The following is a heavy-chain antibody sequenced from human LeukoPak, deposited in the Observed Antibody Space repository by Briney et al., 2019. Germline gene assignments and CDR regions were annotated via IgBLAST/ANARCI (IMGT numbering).Heavy chain of an antibody. V-gene: IGHV1-2*02. J-gene: IGHJ3*02. Sequence: ASVKVSCKASGYTFTTGYYMHWVRQAPGQGLEWMGWINPNSTGTNYAQKFQGRVTMTRDTSIGTAYMELSRLRSDDTAVYYCARGNYNSGSPDAFDIWGQGTMVIVSS. D-gene: IGHD3-10*01. CDR3: ARGNYNSGSPDAFDI. CDR2: INPNSTGT. CDR1: GYTFTTGYY.